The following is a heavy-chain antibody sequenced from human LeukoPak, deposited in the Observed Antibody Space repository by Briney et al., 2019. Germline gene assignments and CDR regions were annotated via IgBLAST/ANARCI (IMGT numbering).Heavy chain of an antibody. CDR2: IYTNGGA. CDR3: ARGGYYFDY. Sequence: SQTLSLTCTVCGGSFTSGKYYWNWIRHPAGKGLQWIGRIYTNGGASYNPSLKSRITISVDTSKNQFSLKLSSVTAADTAVYYCARGGYYFDYWGQGTLVTVSS. V-gene: IGHV4-61*02. J-gene: IGHJ4*02. CDR1: GGSFTSGKYY.